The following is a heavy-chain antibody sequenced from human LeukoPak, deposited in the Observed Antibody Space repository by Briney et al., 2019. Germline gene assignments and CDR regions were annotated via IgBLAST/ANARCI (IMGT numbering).Heavy chain of an antibody. CDR1: ALAFSNCG. Sequence: PGGSLRLSCAASALAFSNCGMQWVRQAPGKGLEWVAVITYGGNIKYYLDSVKGRFTISRDNSKNTLYLQMSSLRGEDTAVYYCTKDYSSGWYGGIDYWGQGALVTVSS. CDR2: ITYGGNIK. D-gene: IGHD6-19*01. CDR3: TKDYSSGWYGGIDY. J-gene: IGHJ4*02. V-gene: IGHV3-30*18.